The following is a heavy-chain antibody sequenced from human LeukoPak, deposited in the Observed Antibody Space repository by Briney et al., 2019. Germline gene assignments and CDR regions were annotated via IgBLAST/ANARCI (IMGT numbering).Heavy chain of an antibody. CDR2: IIAYNGNT. J-gene: IGHJ6*03. Sequence: ASVKVSCKASGYTFTSYGISWVRQAPGQGLEWMGWIIAYNGNTNYAQKLQGRVTMTTDTSTSTAYMELRSLRSDDTAVYDCARETTIYYYYYYIDVWGKGTTVTVSS. CDR1: GYTFTSYG. V-gene: IGHV1-18*01. CDR3: ARETTIYYYYYYIDV. D-gene: IGHD1-26*01.